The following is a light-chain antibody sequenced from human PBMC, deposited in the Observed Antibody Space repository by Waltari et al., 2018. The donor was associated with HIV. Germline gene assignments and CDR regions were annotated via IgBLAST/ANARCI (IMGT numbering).Light chain of an antibody. J-gene: IGLJ3*02. V-gene: IGLV2-23*02. CDR1: RRDVGSYNL. CDR2: EVS. CDR3: CSYAHNDPWV. Sequence: QSALTQPASVSGSPGPSITISCTGTRRDVGSYNLVSWYQHHPGKAPKLIISEVSKRPSGVSNRFSGSKSGTTASLTISGLQAEDEADYHCCSYAHNDPWVFGGGTRLTVL.